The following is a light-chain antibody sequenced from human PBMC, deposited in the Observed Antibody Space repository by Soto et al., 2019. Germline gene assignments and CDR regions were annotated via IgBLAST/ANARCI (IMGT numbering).Light chain of an antibody. CDR3: QQRSTS. V-gene: IGKV3-11*01. J-gene: IGKJ3*01. Sequence: PGERATLSCRASQSIGTFLTWYQQKPGQAPRLLIYDASNRATGIPARFSGGGSGTDFTLTISSLEPEDFAVYYCQQRSTSFGPETKVDIK. CDR1: QSIGTF. CDR2: DAS.